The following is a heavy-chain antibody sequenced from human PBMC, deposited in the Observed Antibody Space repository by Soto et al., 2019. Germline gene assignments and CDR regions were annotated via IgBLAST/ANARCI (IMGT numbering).Heavy chain of an antibody. Sequence: ASVKVSCKASGYTLSNFYIHWVRQAPGKGLEWMGGFDPEDGETIYAQKFQGRVTMTEDTSTDTAYMELSSLRSEDTAVYYCATRSNSSSWYHRFDYWGQGTLVTVSS. CDR2: FDPEDGET. CDR3: ATRSNSSSWYHRFDY. J-gene: IGHJ4*02. D-gene: IGHD6-13*01. V-gene: IGHV1-24*01. CDR1: GYTLSNFY.